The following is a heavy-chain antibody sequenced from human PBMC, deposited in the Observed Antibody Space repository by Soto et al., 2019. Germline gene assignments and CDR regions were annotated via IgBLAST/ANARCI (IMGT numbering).Heavy chain of an antibody. CDR3: ARDDTAMTNYYYYGMDV. J-gene: IGHJ6*02. CDR2: IYYSGST. Sequence: QVQLQESGPGLVKPSQTLSLTCTVSGGSISSGGYYWSWIRQHPGKGLEWIGYIYYSGSTYYNPXLKSRVTISVXXSXNXXSLKLSSVTAADTAVYYCARDDTAMTNYYYYGMDVWGQGTTVTVSS. CDR1: GGSISSGGYY. V-gene: IGHV4-31*03. D-gene: IGHD5-18*01.